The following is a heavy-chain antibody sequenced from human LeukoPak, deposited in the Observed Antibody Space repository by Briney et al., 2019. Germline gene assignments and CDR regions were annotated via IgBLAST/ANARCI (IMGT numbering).Heavy chain of an antibody. V-gene: IGHV4-38-2*02. CDR3: ARHRTRLNWFDP. D-gene: IGHD1-1*01. CDR2: IYHSGST. Sequence: SETLSLTCTVSGYSITSGYYWGWIRQPPGKGLEWIGSIYHSGSTYYNPSLKSRVTMSVDTSKNQFSLKLRSVTAADTAVYYCARHRTRLNWFDPWGQGTLVTVSS. CDR1: GYSITSGYY. J-gene: IGHJ5*02.